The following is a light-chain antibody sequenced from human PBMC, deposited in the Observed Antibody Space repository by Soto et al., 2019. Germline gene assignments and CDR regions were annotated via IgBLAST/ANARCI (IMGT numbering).Light chain of an antibody. CDR2: EVS. V-gene: IGLV2-14*01. CDR1: SSDVGGYNY. Sequence: QSVLTQPASVSGSPGQSITISCTGTSSDVGGYNYVSWYQQHPGKAPKLLIYEVSNRPSGVSHRFSGSKSGNTASLTISGLQAEDEADYYCCSPWVFGGGTKVTVL. J-gene: IGLJ3*02. CDR3: CSPWV.